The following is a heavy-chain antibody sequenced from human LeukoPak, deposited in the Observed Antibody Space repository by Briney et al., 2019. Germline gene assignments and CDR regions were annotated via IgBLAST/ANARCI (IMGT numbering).Heavy chain of an antibody. J-gene: IGHJ4*02. CDR1: GFTFSNYA. D-gene: IGHD3-10*01. CDR3: AKDPLDYGSGSFSFGY. V-gene: IGHV3-33*06. Sequence: GKSLRLSCAASGFTFSNYAIHWVRQPPGEGLEWVAIIWYDGNTKYYADSVKGRFTISRDNSKNTLYLQMNSLRAEDTAVYYCAKDPLDYGSGSFSFGYWGQGTLVTVSS. CDR2: IWYDGNTK.